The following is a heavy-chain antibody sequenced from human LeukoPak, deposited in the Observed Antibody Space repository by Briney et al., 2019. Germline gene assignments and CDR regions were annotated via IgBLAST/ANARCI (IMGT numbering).Heavy chain of an antibody. CDR2: INPNSGGA. Sequence: GPSVNVSCKASGYTFTGYYIHWVRQAPGRGLEWMGWINPNSGGANYAQKFQGRVTMTRDTSISASYMDLHSLRSDDTAVYFCARDKSLADPYFFDYWGQGTLVTVSS. V-gene: IGHV1-2*02. CDR1: GYTFTGYY. CDR3: ARDKSLADPYFFDY. J-gene: IGHJ4*02.